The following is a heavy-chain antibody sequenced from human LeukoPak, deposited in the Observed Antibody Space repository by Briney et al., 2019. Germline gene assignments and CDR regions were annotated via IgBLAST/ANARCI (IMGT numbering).Heavy chain of an antibody. Sequence: SVKVSCKASGDTFSSNTYSWVRQAPGQGLEWMGGIIPIFGTANYAQKFQGRVTITADESTSTAYMELSSLRSEDTAVYYCASLQDCSSTSCYTSWFDPWGQGTLVTVSS. V-gene: IGHV1-69*13. D-gene: IGHD2-2*02. CDR2: IIPIFGTA. J-gene: IGHJ5*02. CDR1: GDTFSSNT. CDR3: ASLQDCSSTSCYTSWFDP.